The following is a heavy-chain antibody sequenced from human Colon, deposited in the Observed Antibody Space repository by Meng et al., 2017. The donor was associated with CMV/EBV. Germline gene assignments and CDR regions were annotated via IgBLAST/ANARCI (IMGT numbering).Heavy chain of an antibody. D-gene: IGHD1/OR15-1a*01. CDR2: IYPDGRP. J-gene: IGHJ4*02. CDR3: AKDEVPNNIDY. CDR1: GFTVNTYF. Sequence: EIQLVESGGGLFQPWGSLRLSCAASGFTVNTYFMSWVRPAPGKGLEWVSIIYPDGRPFYADSVQGRFTISTDNSKNTLYLQMNSQRAEDTATYYCAKDEVPNNIDYWGQGTLVTVSS. V-gene: IGHV3-53*01.